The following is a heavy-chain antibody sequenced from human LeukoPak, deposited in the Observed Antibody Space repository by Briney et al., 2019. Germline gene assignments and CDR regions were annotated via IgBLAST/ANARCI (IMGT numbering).Heavy chain of an antibody. Sequence: SETLSLTCAVYGGSFSGYYWSWIRQPPGKGLEWIGEINHSGSTNYNPSLKSRVTISVDTSKNQFSLKLSSVTAADTAVYYCARGDLIFFGSSGYRLDYWGQGTLVTVSS. CDR2: INHSGST. CDR3: ARGDLIFFGSSGYRLDY. V-gene: IGHV4-34*01. J-gene: IGHJ4*02. CDR1: GGSFSGYY. D-gene: IGHD6-19*01.